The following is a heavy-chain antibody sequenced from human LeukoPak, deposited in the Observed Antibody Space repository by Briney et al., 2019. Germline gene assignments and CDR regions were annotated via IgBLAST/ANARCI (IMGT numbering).Heavy chain of an antibody. D-gene: IGHD4-17*01. V-gene: IGHV3-23*01. CDR1: GFTFSTYA. CDR2: ISGSGGST. CDR3: ARGRGGDYVPSRFDY. J-gene: IGHJ4*02. Sequence: GGSLRLSCAASGFTFSTYAMSWVRRAPGKGLEWVSAISGSGGSTYYADSVEGRFTVSRDNSKNTLYLQMNSLRAEDTALYYCARGRGGDYVPSRFDYWGQGTLVTVSS.